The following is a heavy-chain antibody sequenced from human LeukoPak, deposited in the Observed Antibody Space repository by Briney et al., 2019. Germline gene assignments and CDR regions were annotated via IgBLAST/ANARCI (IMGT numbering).Heavy chain of an antibody. CDR3: TRDVAAAGTGDRYYFDY. Sequence: GRSLRLSCTASGFTFGDYAMSWVRQAPGKGLEWVGFIRSKAYGGTTEYAASVKGRFTISRDDSKSIAYLQMNSLKTEDTVVYYCTRDVAAAGTGDRYYFDYWGQGTLVTASS. J-gene: IGHJ4*02. D-gene: IGHD6-13*01. CDR2: IRSKAYGGTT. V-gene: IGHV3-49*04. CDR1: GFTFGDYA.